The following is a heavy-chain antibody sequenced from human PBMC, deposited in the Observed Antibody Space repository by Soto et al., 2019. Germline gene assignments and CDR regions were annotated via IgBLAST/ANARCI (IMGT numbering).Heavy chain of an antibody. CDR3: ARVDVVVAADAFDI. V-gene: IGHV3-33*01. CDR1: EFTFSNFG. Sequence: QVQLVESGGGVVQPGRSLRLSCAASEFTFSNFGMHWVRQAPGKGLEWVAVIYYDGSNEYYADSVKGRFTISRDNSKNTLYLQMHSLRAEDTAVYYCARVDVVVAADAFDIWGQGTMVTVSS. J-gene: IGHJ3*02. D-gene: IGHD2-15*01. CDR2: IYYDGSNE.